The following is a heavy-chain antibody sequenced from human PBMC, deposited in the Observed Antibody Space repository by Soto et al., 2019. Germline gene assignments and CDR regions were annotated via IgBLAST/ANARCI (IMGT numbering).Heavy chain of an antibody. D-gene: IGHD3-10*01. CDR3: ALSYYGSGTSFDY. Sequence: PWGSLRLSCAASGFTFSRYSMNWVRQAPGKGLEWVSYISSSSSTIYHADSVKGRFTISRDNAKNSLYLQMNSLRAEDTAVYYCALSYYGSGTSFDYWGQGTLVTVSS. CDR1: GFTFSRYS. CDR2: ISSSSSTI. J-gene: IGHJ4*02. V-gene: IGHV3-48*01.